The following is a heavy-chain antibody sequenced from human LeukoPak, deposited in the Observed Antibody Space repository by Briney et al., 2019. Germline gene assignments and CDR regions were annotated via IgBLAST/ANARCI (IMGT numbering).Heavy chain of an antibody. CDR1: GFTFSAYA. J-gene: IGHJ4*02. V-gene: IGHV3-23*01. Sequence: GGSLRLSCAASGFTFSAYAVTWVRQAPGKGLEWVSAISNSGGSTYYADSVKGRFTISRDNSKNTLYLLMNSLRAEDTAVYYCAKIYDGSGYYYYFDYWGQGTLVTVSS. CDR3: AKIYDGSGYYYYFDY. D-gene: IGHD3-22*01. CDR2: ISNSGGST.